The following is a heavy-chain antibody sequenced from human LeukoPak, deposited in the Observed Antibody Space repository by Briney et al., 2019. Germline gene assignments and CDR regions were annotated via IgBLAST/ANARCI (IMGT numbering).Heavy chain of an antibody. V-gene: IGHV4-4*02. D-gene: IGHD3-3*01. CDR1: GDSISSSNW. Sequence: PSETLSLTCAVSGDSISSSNWWSWVRQPPGKGLEWIGEIYHSGSTNYNPSLKSRVTISIDKSKNQFFLKLSSVTAADTAVYYCAGRTSDFSSDYWGQGTLVTVSS. CDR3: AGRTSDFSSDY. J-gene: IGHJ4*02. CDR2: IYHSGST.